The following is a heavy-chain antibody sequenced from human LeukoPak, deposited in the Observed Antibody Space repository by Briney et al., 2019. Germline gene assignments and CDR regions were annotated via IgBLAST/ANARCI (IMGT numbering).Heavy chain of an antibody. CDR1: GFTFSSYW. J-gene: IGHJ4*02. Sequence: GGSLSLSCAASGFTFSSYWMSWVRQAPGKGLEWVANIKQDGSEKYYVDSVKGRFTISRDNAKNSLYLQMNSLRAEDTAVYYCARDGESGDFDYWGQGTLVTVSS. D-gene: IGHD2-21*01. CDR3: ARDGESGDFDY. V-gene: IGHV3-7*01. CDR2: IKQDGSEK.